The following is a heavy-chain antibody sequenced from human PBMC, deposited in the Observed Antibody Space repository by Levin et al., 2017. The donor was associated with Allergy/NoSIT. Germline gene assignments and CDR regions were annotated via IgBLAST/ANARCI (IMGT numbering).Heavy chain of an antibody. J-gene: IGHJ4*02. CDR3: ATGDSMVRGVLEEDYFDS. D-gene: IGHD3-10*01. Sequence: ASVKVSCKVSGYTLTELSMHWVRQAPGKGLEWMGGFDPEDGETIYAQKFQGRVTMTEDTSTDTAYMELSSLRSEDTAVYYCATGDSMVRGVLEEDYFDSWGQGTLVTVSS. CDR2: FDPEDGET. CDR1: GYTLTELS. V-gene: IGHV1-24*01.